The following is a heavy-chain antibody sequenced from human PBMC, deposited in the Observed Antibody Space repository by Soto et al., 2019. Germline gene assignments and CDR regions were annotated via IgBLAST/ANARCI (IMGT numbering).Heavy chain of an antibody. CDR1: GDTYSSYA. CDR3: ARDMGLEYSRDWFDP. D-gene: IGHD6-6*01. V-gene: IGHV1-69*01. CDR2: IIPIFGTA. Sequence: SVKGSCKASGDTYSSYAIGWVSLAPGQGLEWMGGIIPIFGTANYAQKFQGRVTITADESTSTAYMELSSLRSEDTAVYYCARDMGLEYSRDWFDPWGQGTLVTVSS. J-gene: IGHJ5*02.